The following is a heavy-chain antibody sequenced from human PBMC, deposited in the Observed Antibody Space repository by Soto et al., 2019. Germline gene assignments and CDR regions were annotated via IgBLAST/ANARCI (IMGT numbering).Heavy chain of an antibody. Sequence: PGVSLRLSCLTSGFTFSRYSMNWIRQSPGKGLEWVSSISSTSGHTFYANSVKGRFTVSRDNAKYSLYLQMNSLRVEDTAVYYCERMWSNKDCSSRSCPYFFDRWGQGALVPVSS. CDR1: GFTFSRYS. V-gene: IGHV3-21*01. CDR2: ISSTSGHT. D-gene: IGHD2-2*01. J-gene: IGHJ5*02. CDR3: ERMWSNKDCSSRSCPYFFDR.